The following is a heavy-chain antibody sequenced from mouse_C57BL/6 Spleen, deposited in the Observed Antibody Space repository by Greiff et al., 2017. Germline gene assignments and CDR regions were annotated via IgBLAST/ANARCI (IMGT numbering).Heavy chain of an antibody. V-gene: IGHV1-54*01. D-gene: IGHD1-1*01. CDR2: INPGSGGT. CDR3: ARSGGRSDRNFDY. CDR1: GYAFTNYL. J-gene: IGHJ2*01. Sequence: QVQLKESGAELVRPGTSVKVSCTASGYAFTNYLIEWVQQRPGQGLEWIGVINPGSGGTYYKEKVKGKATMTADKSSSTAYLQLSSLTSEDSAVYCCARSGGRSDRNFDYWGQGTTLTVSS.